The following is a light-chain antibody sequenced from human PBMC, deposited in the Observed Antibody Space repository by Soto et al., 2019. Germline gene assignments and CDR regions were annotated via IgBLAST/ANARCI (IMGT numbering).Light chain of an antibody. J-gene: IGKJ1*01. V-gene: IGKV2-28*01. Sequence: DIVMTQSPLSLPVTPGEPASISCRSSQSLLHSNGYNYLDWYLQKPGQSPQLLIYLGSNRASGVPDRFSGSGSGTDFTLKISRVEAEDVGVYYCMQALQTPRTFAQRTKVDIK. CDR2: LGS. CDR3: MQALQTPRT. CDR1: QSLLHSNGYNY.